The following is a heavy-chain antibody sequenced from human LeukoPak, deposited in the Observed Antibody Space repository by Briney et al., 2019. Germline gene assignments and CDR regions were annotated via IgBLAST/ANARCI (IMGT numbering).Heavy chain of an antibody. Sequence: GGSLRLSCAASGLTFSSYAMSWVRQAPGKGLEWVSAISGSGGSTYYADSVKGRFTISRDNSKNTLYLQMNSLRAEDTAVYYCAKDGAYGDLDYYYYMDVWGKGTTVTVSS. J-gene: IGHJ6*03. CDR3: AKDGAYGDLDYYYYMDV. D-gene: IGHD4-17*01. CDR2: ISGSGGST. CDR1: GLTFSSYA. V-gene: IGHV3-23*01.